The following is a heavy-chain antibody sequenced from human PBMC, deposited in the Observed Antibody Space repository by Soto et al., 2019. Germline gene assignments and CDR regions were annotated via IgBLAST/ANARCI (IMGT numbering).Heavy chain of an antibody. CDR2: ISYDGSNK. CDR3: AKDGAAPSYYYGMDV. Sequence: GGSLRLSCAASGFTFSSYGMHWVRQAPGKGLEWVAVISYDGSNKYYADSVKGRFTISRDNSKNTLYLQMDSLRAEDTAVYYCAKDGAAPSYYYGMDVWGQGTTVTVSS. D-gene: IGHD2-15*01. CDR1: GFTFSSYG. V-gene: IGHV3-30*18. J-gene: IGHJ6*02.